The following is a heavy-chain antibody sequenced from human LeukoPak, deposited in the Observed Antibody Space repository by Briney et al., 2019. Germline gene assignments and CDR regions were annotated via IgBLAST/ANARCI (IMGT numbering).Heavy chain of an antibody. Sequence: GASVKVSCTTSGYSFTGYFIHWVRQAPGQGFEWLGWINPNSGGTKYAQKFQNRVSMTRDTSIGAAYMELNSLRLDDTAVYYCARGVAAAGSRLDPWGQGTLITVSS. CDR1: GYSFTGYF. V-gene: IGHV1-2*02. CDR2: INPNSGGT. CDR3: ARGVAAAGSRLDP. J-gene: IGHJ5*02. D-gene: IGHD6-13*01.